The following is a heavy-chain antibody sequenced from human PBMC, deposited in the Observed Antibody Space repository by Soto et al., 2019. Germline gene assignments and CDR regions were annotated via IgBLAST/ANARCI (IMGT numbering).Heavy chain of an antibody. J-gene: IGHJ4*02. CDR3: AKLPSFGVTAFPRYFDY. V-gene: IGHV3-23*01. D-gene: IGHD2-21*02. Sequence: GGSLRLSCAASGFTFSSYAMSWVRQAPGKGLEWVSAISGSGGSTYYADSVKGRFTISRDNSKNTLYLQMNSLRAEDTAVYYCAKLPSFGVTAFPRYFDYWGQGTLVTVSS. CDR2: ISGSGGST. CDR1: GFTFSSYA.